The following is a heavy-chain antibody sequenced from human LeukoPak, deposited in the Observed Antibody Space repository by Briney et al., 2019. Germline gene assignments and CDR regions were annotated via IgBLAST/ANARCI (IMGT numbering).Heavy chain of an antibody. V-gene: IGHV3-49*03. CDR1: GFTFGDYA. D-gene: IGHD2-15*01. CDR2: IRSKAYGGTT. CDR3: TRTIVVVVAATPSWFDP. J-gene: IGHJ5*02. Sequence: GGSLRLSCTASGFTFGDYAMSWFRQAPGKGVEWVGFIRSKAYGGTTEYAASVKGRFTISRDDSKSIAYLQMNSLKTEDTAVYYCTRTIVVVVAATPSWFDPWGQGTLVTVSS.